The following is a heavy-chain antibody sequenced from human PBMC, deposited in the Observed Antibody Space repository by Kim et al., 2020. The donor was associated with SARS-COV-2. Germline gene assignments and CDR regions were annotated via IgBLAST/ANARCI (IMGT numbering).Heavy chain of an antibody. J-gene: IGHJ6*02. D-gene: IGHD2-2*01. Sequence: SETLSLTCTVSGGSISSYYWSWIRQPPGKGLEWIGYIYYSGSTNYNPSLKSRVTISVDTSKNQFSLKLSSVTAADTAVYYCARGGSTSWFPAYGMDVWGQGTTVTVSS. CDR2: IYYSGST. V-gene: IGHV4-59*13. CDR3: ARGGSTSWFPAYGMDV. CDR1: GGSISSYY.